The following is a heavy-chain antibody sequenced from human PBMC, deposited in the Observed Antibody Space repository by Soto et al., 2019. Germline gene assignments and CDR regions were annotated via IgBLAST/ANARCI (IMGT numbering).Heavy chain of an antibody. CDR1: GGSISSVGYF. D-gene: IGHD6-25*01. CDR3: ARLNSGWHQTFDS. J-gene: IGHJ4*02. Sequence: QVQLESSGPGLVKPSQTLSLTCTVSGGSISSVGYFWTWIRQHPAKGLEWIGHISYSGSTYFIPSLRSRLSMSVATSKNQFSLNLTSVTAADTALYYCARLNSGWHQTFDSWGQGTLVTVSS. V-gene: IGHV4-31*03. CDR2: ISYSGST.